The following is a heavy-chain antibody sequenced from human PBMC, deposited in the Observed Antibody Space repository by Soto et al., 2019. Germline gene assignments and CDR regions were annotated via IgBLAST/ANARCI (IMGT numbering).Heavy chain of an antibody. J-gene: IGHJ6*02. V-gene: IGHV1-69*01. D-gene: IGHD2-2*02. CDR2: IIPIFGTA. Sequence: QVQLVQSGAEVKKPGSSVKVSCKASGGTFSSYAISWVRQAPGQGLEWMGGIIPIFGTANYAQKFQGRVTITADESTDPAYMELSSLRSEDTAVYYCAREGGGYCSSTSCYSPGYYYGMDVWGQGTTVTVSS. CDR1: GGTFSSYA. CDR3: AREGGGYCSSTSCYSPGYYYGMDV.